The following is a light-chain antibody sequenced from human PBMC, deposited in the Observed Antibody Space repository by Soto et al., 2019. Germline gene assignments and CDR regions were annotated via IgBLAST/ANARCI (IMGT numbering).Light chain of an antibody. Sequence: QSVLTQPPSASGTPGQRVTISCSGSSSNIGSNSVSWYQQLPGTAPKLLIYTNSQRPSGVPDRFSASKSGTSAFLAISGLQSEDEADYYCAAWDDSLNGQGVFGGGTKVTVL. J-gene: IGLJ3*02. CDR2: TNS. CDR3: AAWDDSLNGQGV. V-gene: IGLV1-44*01. CDR1: SSNIGSNS.